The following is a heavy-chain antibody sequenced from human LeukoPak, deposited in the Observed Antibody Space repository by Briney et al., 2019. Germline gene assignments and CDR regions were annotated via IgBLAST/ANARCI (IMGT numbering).Heavy chain of an antibody. D-gene: IGHD3-22*01. CDR2: ISGSGGST. Sequence: GGPLRLPCAASGFTYSSYARLLLRQPPGKGLEWVSAISGSGGSTYYADSVKGRFIISRDNSKNTLYLQMNSLRAEDTSVYYCAKDLIGVDSAGDWGQGTLVTVSS. J-gene: IGHJ4*02. V-gene: IGHV3-23*01. CDR1: GFTYSSYA. CDR3: AKDLIGVDSAGD.